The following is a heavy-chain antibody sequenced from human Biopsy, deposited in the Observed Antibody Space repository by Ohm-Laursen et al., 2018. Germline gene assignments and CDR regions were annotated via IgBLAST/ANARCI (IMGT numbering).Heavy chain of an antibody. CDR1: GFTVSDNH. CDR3: ARGPGKLWGGYDT. Sequence: SLRLSCAASGFTVSDNHISWIRQAPGKGLQWVSLIYSDGNTYYADSVKGRFTISRDIPRNTLYLQMNSLRAEDTAVYYCARGPGKLWGGYDTWGQGSLVSVSS. CDR2: IYSDGNT. J-gene: IGHJ5*02. D-gene: IGHD3-3*01. V-gene: IGHV3-53*01.